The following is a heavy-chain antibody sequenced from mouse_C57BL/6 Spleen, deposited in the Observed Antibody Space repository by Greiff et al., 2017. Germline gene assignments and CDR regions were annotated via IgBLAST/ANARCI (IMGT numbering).Heavy chain of an antibody. Sequence: QVQLKESGPELVKPGASVKISCKASGYAFSSSWMNWVKQRPGKGLEWIGRIYPGDGDTNYNGKFKGKATLTADKSSSTAYMQLSSLTSEDSAVYFCARSGSYYYGSSYDYFDYWGQGTTLTVSS. V-gene: IGHV1-82*01. J-gene: IGHJ2*01. CDR1: GYAFSSSW. D-gene: IGHD1-1*01. CDR2: IYPGDGDT. CDR3: ARSGSYYYGSSYDYFDY.